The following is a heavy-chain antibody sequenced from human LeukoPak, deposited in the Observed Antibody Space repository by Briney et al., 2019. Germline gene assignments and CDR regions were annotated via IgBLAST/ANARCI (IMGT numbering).Heavy chain of an antibody. CDR2: ISSSGSNT. D-gene: IGHD6-6*01. V-gene: IGHV3-23*01. CDR3: AKWKYSNSGIDDY. Sequence: PGGSLRLSCAASEFTYGMNWVRQAPGKGLECVSAISSSGSNTYYADSVKGRFTISRDNSKNMLYLQMNSLRAEDTAVYYCAKWKYSNSGIDDYWGQGTLVTVSS. J-gene: IGHJ4*02. CDR1: EFTYG.